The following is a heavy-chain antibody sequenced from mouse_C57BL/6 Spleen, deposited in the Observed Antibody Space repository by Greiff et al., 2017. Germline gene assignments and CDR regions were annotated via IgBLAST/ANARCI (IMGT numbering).Heavy chain of an antibody. V-gene: IGHV1-81*01. CDR3: AREWEVHAMDY. D-gene: IGHD4-1*01. Sequence: QVQLQQSGAELARPGASVKLSCKASGYTFTSYGISWVKQRTGQGLEWIGEIYPRSGNTYYNEKFKGKATPTADKSSSTAYMELRSLTSEDSAVYVCAREWEVHAMDYWGQGTSVTVSS. J-gene: IGHJ4*01. CDR1: GYTFTSYG. CDR2: IYPRSGNT.